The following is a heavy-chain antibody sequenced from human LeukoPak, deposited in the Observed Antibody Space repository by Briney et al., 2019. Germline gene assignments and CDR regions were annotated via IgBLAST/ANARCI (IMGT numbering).Heavy chain of an antibody. CDR1: GGSISSYY. J-gene: IGHJ5*02. Sequence: SETLSLTCTVSGGSISSYYWGWIRQPAGKGLEWIGRIYTSGSTNYNPSLKSRVTMSVDTSKNQFSLKLSSVTAADTAVYYCARDRGDYYDSSGYYPRFDPWGQGTLVTVSS. V-gene: IGHV4-4*07. CDR2: IYTSGST. CDR3: ARDRGDYYDSSGYYPRFDP. D-gene: IGHD3-22*01.